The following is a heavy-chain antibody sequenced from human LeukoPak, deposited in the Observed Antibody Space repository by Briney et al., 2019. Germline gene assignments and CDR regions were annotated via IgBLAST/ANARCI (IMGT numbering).Heavy chain of an antibody. CDR2: IYTSGST. J-gene: IGHJ4*02. V-gene: IGHV4-61*02. Sequence: PSQTLSLTCTVSGGSISSGSYYWSWIRQPAGKGLEWIGRIYTSGSTNYNPSLKSRVTISVDTSKNQFSLKLSSVTAADTAVYYCARDSTMVRGAIGLDYWGQGTLVTVSS. CDR1: GGSISSGSYY. D-gene: IGHD3-10*01. CDR3: ARDSTMVRGAIGLDY.